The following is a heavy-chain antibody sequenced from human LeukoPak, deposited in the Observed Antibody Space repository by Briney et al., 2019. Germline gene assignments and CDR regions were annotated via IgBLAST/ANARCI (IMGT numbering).Heavy chain of an antibody. CDR1: GGSISSYY. CDR2: IYYSGST. D-gene: IGHD5-18*01. V-gene: IGHV4-59*08. J-gene: IGHJ4*02. CDR3: ARHSVDTAMAFDY. Sequence: PSETLSLTCTVSGGSISSYYWSRIRQPPGKGLEWIGYIYYSGSTNYNLSLKSRVTISVDTSKNQFSLKLSSVTAADTAVYYCARHSVDTAMAFDYWGQGTLVTVSS.